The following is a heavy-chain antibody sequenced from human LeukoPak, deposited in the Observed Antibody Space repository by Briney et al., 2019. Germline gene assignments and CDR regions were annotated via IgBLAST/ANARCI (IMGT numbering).Heavy chain of an antibody. D-gene: IGHD2-2*01. V-gene: IGHV3-23*01. CDR3: AKEERPIVVIAAAIIEY. Sequence: GGTLRLSCAASGFTFSSYGMSWVRQAPGKGLEWVSAIGGSGGSTYYADSVKGRFTISRDNSKNTLYLQMNSLRAEDTAVYYCAKEERPIVVIAAAIIEYWGQGTLVTVSS. J-gene: IGHJ4*02. CDR2: IGGSGGST. CDR1: GFTFSSYG.